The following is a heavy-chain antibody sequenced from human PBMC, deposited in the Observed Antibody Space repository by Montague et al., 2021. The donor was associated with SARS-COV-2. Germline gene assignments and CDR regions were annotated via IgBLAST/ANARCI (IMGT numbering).Heavy chain of an antibody. V-gene: IGHV4-59*01. D-gene: IGHD2-15*01. CDR2: IYSSGTT. CDR1: GDSISSYY. J-gene: IGHJ5*02. CDR3: ARGGGYCSGGSCYYWFDP. Sequence: SETLSLTCTVSGDSISSYYWNWIRQPPGKGLEWIGYIYSSGTTNYNPSVKSRVTISVDTSKNQFSLKLNSVTAADTAVYYCARGGGYCSGGSCYYWFDPWGQGTLVTVSS.